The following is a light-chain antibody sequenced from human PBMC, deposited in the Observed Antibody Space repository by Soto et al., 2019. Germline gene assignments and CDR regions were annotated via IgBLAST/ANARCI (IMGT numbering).Light chain of an antibody. CDR3: QQYDSSPRT. Sequence: ENVLTQSPATLSLSPGERATLSCRASQSVSNYVAWYQQKPGQAPRLLIYDASGRAADIPDRFSGSGSGTDFTLTINRLEPEDFAVYYCQQYDSSPRTFGQGTKVDIK. CDR1: QSVSNY. V-gene: IGKV3-20*01. CDR2: DAS. J-gene: IGKJ1*01.